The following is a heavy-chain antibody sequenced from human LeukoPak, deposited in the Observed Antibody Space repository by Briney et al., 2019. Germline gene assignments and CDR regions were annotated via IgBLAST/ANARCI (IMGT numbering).Heavy chain of an antibody. CDR2: INHSGST. V-gene: IGHV4-34*01. Sequence: SETLSLTCAVYGGSFSGYYWSWIRQPPGKGLEWIGEINHSGSTNYNPPLKSRVTISVDTSKNQFSLKLSSVTAADTAVYYCAVGNPGDDYWGQGTLVTVSS. CDR1: GGSFSGYY. D-gene: IGHD7-27*01. CDR3: AVGNPGDDY. J-gene: IGHJ4*02.